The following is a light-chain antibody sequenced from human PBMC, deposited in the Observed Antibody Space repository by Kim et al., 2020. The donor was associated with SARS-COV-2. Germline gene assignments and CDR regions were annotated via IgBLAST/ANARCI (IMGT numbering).Light chain of an antibody. CDR2: ATS. V-gene: IGKV1-39*01. Sequence: SASVGDRVTITCLASQRSSSYLSWYQQKPGKAPKLMMHATSSLQSGVPLRFSGSGSGTDFTLTISSLQPEDFATYYCQQSYSTPYTFGQGTKLEI. CDR1: QRSSSY. J-gene: IGKJ2*01. CDR3: QQSYSTPYT.